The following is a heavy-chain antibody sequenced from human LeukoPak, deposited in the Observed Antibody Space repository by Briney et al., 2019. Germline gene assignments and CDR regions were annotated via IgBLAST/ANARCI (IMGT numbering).Heavy chain of an antibody. CDR2: IRGSGGGT. J-gene: IGHJ4*02. CDR1: GFTFSNAW. Sequence: PGGSLRLSCAASGFTFSNAWMSWVRQAPGKGLEWVSTIRGSGGGTYYADSVRGRFTISRDDSKNTLYLEMNRLRPEDTAIFYCAKVQFANAILDPFDYWGQGTLVTVSS. V-gene: IGHV3-23*01. D-gene: IGHD2/OR15-2a*01. CDR3: AKVQFANAILDPFDY.